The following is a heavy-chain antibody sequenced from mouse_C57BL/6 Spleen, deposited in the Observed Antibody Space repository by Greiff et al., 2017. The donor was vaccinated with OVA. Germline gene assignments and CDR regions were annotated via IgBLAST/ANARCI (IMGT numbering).Heavy chain of an antibody. Sequence: EVQLQQSGPELVKPGASVKIPCKASGYTFTDYNMDWVKQSHGTSLEWIGDINPNNGGTNYNQKFKGKATLTVAKSSSIAYMELRSLTSEDTAVYYGARGGDYGALYAMDYWGQGTSVTVSS. CDR3: ARGGDYGALYAMDY. V-gene: IGHV1-18*01. J-gene: IGHJ4*01. CDR1: GYTFTDYN. CDR2: INPNNGGT. D-gene: IGHD2-4*01.